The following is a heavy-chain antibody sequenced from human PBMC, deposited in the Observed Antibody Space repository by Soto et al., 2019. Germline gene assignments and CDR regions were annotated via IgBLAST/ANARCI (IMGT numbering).Heavy chain of an antibody. V-gene: IGHV4-59*01. J-gene: IGHJ5*02. D-gene: IGHD2-2*02. CDR3: ARDNIVVVPAAIPHNWFDP. CDR1: GASISSYY. CDR2: IYYSGST. Sequence: SETLSLTCTVSGASISSYYWSWIRQPPGRGLEWIGYIYYSGSTNYNPSLKSRVTISVDTSKNQFSLKLSSVTAADTAVYYCARDNIVVVPAAIPHNWFDPWGQGTLVTVS.